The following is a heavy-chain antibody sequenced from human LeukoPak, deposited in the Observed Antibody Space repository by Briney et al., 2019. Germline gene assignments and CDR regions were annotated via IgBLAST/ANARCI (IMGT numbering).Heavy chain of an antibody. CDR1: GGSFSGYY. V-gene: IGHV4-34*01. CDR2: INHSGST. D-gene: IGHD1-26*01. Sequence: PSETLSLTCGVYGGSFSGYYWSWIRQPPGKGLEWIGEINHSGSTNYNPSLKSRVTISVDTSKNQFSLKLSSVTAADTAVYYCARRSGSYPSPYFDYWGQGTLVTVSS. J-gene: IGHJ4*02. CDR3: ARRSGSYPSPYFDY.